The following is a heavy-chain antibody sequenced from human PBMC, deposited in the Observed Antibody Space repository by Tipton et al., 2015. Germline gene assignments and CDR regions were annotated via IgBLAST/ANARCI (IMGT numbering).Heavy chain of an antibody. CDR3: ARNFLQFLEWSTVPNFWFDP. D-gene: IGHD3-3*01. CDR1: GGSFSDYY. CDR2: IYHSGRT. Sequence: TLSLTCTVSGGSFSDYYWSWIRQSPGRGLESIGYIYHSGRTNYNPSLRSRLTMSVESSKNQFSLRLSSATAADTAVYYCARNFLQFLEWSTVPNFWFDPWGQGTLVTVSS. V-gene: IGHV4-59*01. J-gene: IGHJ5*02.